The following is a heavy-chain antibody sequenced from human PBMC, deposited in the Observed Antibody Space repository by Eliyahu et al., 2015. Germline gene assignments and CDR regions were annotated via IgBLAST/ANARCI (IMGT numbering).Heavy chain of an antibody. D-gene: IGHD1-26*01. J-gene: IGHJ4*02. Sequence: EIQLVESGGGVVRPGGXLRLXXLVSGISVEDYDVSWGRQAPGKGLEWVSSINWNGASIGYADSVKGRFTISKDNAKNSLYLQMNSLRAEDTALYYCAKVGGSYRDFDYWGQGTLVTVSS. CDR3: AKVGGSYRDFDY. CDR1: GISVEDYD. CDR2: INWNGASI. V-gene: IGHV3-20*04.